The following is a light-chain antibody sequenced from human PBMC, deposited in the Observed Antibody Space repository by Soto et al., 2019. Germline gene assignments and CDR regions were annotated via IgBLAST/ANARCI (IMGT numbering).Light chain of an antibody. J-gene: IGLJ3*02. CDR3: SSYTNSNTWV. Sequence: QSALTQPASVSGSPGQSITISCTGTSSDVGDYDYVSWYQQHPGKAPKLMIYEVRNRPSGVSNRFSGSKSGNTASLAISGLQAEDEANYYCSSYTNSNTWVFGGGTKRTVL. CDR1: SSDVGDYDY. CDR2: EVR. V-gene: IGLV2-14*01.